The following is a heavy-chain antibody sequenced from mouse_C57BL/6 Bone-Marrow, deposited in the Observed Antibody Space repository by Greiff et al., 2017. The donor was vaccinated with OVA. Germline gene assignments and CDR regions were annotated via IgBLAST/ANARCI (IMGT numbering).Heavy chain of an antibody. CDR3: ARAYYYGSSLDY. Sequence: QVQLQQSGAELVRPGTSVKVSCKASGYAFTNYLIEWVKQRPGQGLEWIGVINPGSGGTNYNEKFKGTATLTADKSSSTAYMQLSCLTSEDSAVYFCARAYYYGSSLDYWGQGTTLTVSS. J-gene: IGHJ2*01. CDR2: INPGSGGT. D-gene: IGHD1-1*01. CDR1: GYAFTNYL. V-gene: IGHV1-54*01.